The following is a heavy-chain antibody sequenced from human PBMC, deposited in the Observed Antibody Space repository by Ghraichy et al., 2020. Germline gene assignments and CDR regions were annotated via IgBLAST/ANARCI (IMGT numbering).Heavy chain of an antibody. CDR3: ARDKTYGMDL. J-gene: IGHJ6*02. Sequence: GGSLRLSCAASGFTFSTYWMHWVRQAPGKGLVWVSRIYGDGSSTTYADSVKGRFTISRDNAKNTLYLRMNSLRAEDTAVYYCARDKTYGMDLWGQGSTVTVSS. CDR1: GFTFSTYW. CDR2: IYGDGSST. V-gene: IGHV3-74*01.